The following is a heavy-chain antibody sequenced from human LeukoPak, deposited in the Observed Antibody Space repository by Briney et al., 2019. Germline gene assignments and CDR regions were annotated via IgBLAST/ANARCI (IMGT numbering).Heavy chain of an antibody. V-gene: IGHV3-48*03. J-gene: IGHJ4*02. CDR3: ARDLDVGASTGTFDY. CDR2: ISSGGSTM. Sequence: GGSLRLSCVASGFPLSSYEMHWVHQAPGKGLEWVSYISSGGSTMYYADSVKGRFSISRDNAKNSLYLQMNSLRAEDTGFYYCARDLDVGASTGTFDYWGQGTRVTVSS. CDR1: GFPLSSYE. D-gene: IGHD1-26*01.